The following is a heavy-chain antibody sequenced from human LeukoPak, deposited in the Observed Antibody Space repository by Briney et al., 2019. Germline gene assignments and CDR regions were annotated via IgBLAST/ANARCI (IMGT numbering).Heavy chain of an antibody. CDR3: AKHMGDSEYYGLDV. Sequence: GGSLRLSCASSGFTFSSYAMSWVRQAPGKWLEWVSSLSGSGGSTYYADSVQGRFTISRDTSKTTLYLQMNSLRAEDTAVYYCAKHMGDSEYYGLDVWGQGTTVSVSS. V-gene: IGHV3-23*01. J-gene: IGHJ6*02. D-gene: IGHD3-16*01. CDR1: GFTFSSYA. CDR2: LSGSGGST.